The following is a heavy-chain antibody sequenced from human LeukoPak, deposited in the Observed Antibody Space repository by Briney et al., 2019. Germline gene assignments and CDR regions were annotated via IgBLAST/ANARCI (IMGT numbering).Heavy chain of an antibody. D-gene: IGHD2-8*01. CDR2: IYTSGST. Sequence: KPSETLSLTCTVSGGSISSYYWSWIRQPAGKGLEWIGRIYTSGSTNYNPSLKSRVTMSVDTSKNQFSLKLSSVTAADTAVYYCARGYCTNGVCYGGWFDPWGQGTLVTVSS. V-gene: IGHV4-4*07. CDR1: GGSISSYY. J-gene: IGHJ5*02. CDR3: ARGYCTNGVCYGGWFDP.